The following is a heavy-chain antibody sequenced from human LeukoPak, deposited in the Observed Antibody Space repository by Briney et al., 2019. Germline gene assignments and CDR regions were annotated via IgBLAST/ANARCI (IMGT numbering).Heavy chain of an antibody. J-gene: IGHJ4*02. V-gene: IGHV4-4*07. D-gene: IGHD5-18*01. CDR2: IYTSGTT. Sequence: SETLSLTSTVSGGSIINYYWSWIRQPAGKGLEWIGRIYTSGTTNYNPSLKSRVTMSVDTSKNQLSLKLSSVTAADTAVYYCARDLRGYTYGLGHWGQGTLVTVSS. CDR3: ARDLRGYTYGLGH. CDR1: GGSIINYY.